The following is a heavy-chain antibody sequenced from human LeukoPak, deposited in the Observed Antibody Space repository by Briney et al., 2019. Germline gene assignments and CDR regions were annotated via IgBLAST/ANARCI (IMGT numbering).Heavy chain of an antibody. V-gene: IGHV3-21*01. CDR2: ISSSSSYI. J-gene: IGHJ3*02. CDR1: GFTFSSYS. CDR3: AREKNDILTGYSADAFDI. Sequence: PGGSLRLSCAASGFTFSSYSMNWVRQAPGKGLEWVSSISSSSSYIYYADSVTGRFTISRDTAKNSLYLQMNRLRAEDTAVYYCAREKNDILTGYSADAFDIWGQGTIVTVSS. D-gene: IGHD3-9*01.